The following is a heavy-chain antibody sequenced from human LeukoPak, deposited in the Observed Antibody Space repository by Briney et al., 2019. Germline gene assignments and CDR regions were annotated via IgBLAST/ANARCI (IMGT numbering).Heavy chain of an antibody. D-gene: IGHD4-17*01. J-gene: IGHJ5*01. V-gene: IGHV4-59*08. Sequence: SSETLSLTCTVSGDSITNSYWNWIRQPPGRGLEWLGRISYGGSTNYNPSLKSRVIISRDTSKNQFSLELTSVTAADTAIYYCAKRIIEARENGDSNWLDPWGQGTLVTGSS. CDR1: GDSITNSY. CDR3: AKRIIEARENGDSNWLDP. CDR2: ISYGGST.